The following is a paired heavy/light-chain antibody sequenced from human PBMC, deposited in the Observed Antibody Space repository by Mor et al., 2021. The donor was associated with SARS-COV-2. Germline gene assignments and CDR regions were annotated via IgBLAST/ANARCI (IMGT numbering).Light chain of an antibody. CDR3: SSYAGSNSWV. V-gene: IGLV2-8*01. Sequence: QSALTQPPSASGSPGQSVTISCTGISSDVGGYNYVSWYQHHPGKAPKLMIYEVNKRPSGVPDRFSGSKSGNTASLTVSGLQAEDEADYYCSSYAGSNSWVFGGGTKLTVL. J-gene: IGLJ3*02. CDR1: SSDVGGYNY. CDR2: EVN.
Heavy chain of an antibody. CDR3: ARHLLWPNYYFDY. CDR1: GGSISNNNYY. V-gene: IGHV4-39*07. CDR2: IYYSGST. Sequence: QLQLQESGPGLVKPSETLSLTCTVSGGSISNNNYYWGWIRQPPGKGLEWIGTIYYSGSTYYNPSLKSRVTMSVGTSKNQFSLKLNSVTAADTAVYYCARHLLWPNYYFDYWGQGALVTVSS. J-gene: IGHJ4*02. D-gene: IGHD3-10*01.